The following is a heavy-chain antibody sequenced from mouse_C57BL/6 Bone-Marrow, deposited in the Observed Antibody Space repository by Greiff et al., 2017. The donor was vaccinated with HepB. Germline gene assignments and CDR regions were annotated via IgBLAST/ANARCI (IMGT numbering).Heavy chain of an antibody. CDR2: INPGSGGT. CDR3: ARKQGY. V-gene: IGHV1-54*01. CDR1: GYAFTNYL. J-gene: IGHJ2*01. Sequence: QVQLQQSGAELVRPGTSVKVSCKASGYAFTNYLIEWVKQRPGQGLEWIGVINPGSGGTNYNEKFKGKATLTADKSSSTAYMQLSSLTSEDSAVYFCARKQGYWGQGTTLTVSS.